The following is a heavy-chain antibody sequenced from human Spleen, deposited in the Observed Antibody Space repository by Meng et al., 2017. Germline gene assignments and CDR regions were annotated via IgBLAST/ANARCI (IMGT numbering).Heavy chain of an antibody. CDR3: VRDFGGLSDS. V-gene: IGHV3-33*08. CDR2: ISDSGRTT. CDR1: GLTLRNYD. J-gene: IGHJ4*02. D-gene: IGHD3-16*01. Sequence: QVHLVESGGAVVQPVRSLRLSCAASGLTLRNYDMHWVRQAPGKGLEWVSVISDSGRTTYYADSVKGRFTISRDSARNTLYLQMNSLRAEDTAVYYCVRDFGGLSDSWGQGTLVTVSS.